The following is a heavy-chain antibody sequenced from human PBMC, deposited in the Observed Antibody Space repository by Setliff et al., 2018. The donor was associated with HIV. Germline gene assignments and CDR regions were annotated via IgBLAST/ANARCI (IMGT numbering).Heavy chain of an antibody. CDR2: VYYTGST. CDR3: ARLILGELSSFGPYWYFDL. CDR1: GGSIDSSDYY. V-gene: IGHV4-39*01. Sequence: KTSETLSLTCSVSGGSIDSSDYYWGWIRQPPGKGLEWIGTVYYTGSTFYNPSLESRVTISVDTSKNQFSLKLRSVTATDTTVYYCARLILGELSSFGPYWYFDLWGRGTLVTVSS. J-gene: IGHJ2*01. D-gene: IGHD3-16*02.